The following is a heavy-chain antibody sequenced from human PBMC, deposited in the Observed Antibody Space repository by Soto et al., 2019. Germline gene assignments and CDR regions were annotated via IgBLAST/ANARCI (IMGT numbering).Heavy chain of an antibody. CDR3: VRVTGAERH. D-gene: IGHD7-27*01. CDR2: IYNHGQR. CDR1: GFIVSRSH. Sequence: EVQLVESGGGLTQPGGSLRLSCVVSGFIVSRSHMMWVRQAPGKGLEGVSVIYNHGQRNYVDPVKGRCTIARDNSKNTIYLQMNSLKVDDTAVYYCVRVTGAERHWGEGALVTVSS. J-gene: IGHJ4*02. V-gene: IGHV3-53*01.